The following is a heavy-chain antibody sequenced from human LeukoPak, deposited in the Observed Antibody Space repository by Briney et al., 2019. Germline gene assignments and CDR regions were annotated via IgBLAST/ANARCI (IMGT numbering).Heavy chain of an antibody. D-gene: IGHD4-23*01. CDR3: AKDPGYGGNLDY. J-gene: IGHJ4*02. CDR2: IFPSGGEI. Sequence: PGGSLRLSCAASGFTFSTFAMVWVRQPPGKGLEWVSSIFPSGGEIHYADSVRGRFTISRDNSKSTLSLQMNSLRAEDTAVYYCAKDPGYGGNLDYWGQGTLVTVSS. V-gene: IGHV3-23*01. CDR1: GFTFSTFA.